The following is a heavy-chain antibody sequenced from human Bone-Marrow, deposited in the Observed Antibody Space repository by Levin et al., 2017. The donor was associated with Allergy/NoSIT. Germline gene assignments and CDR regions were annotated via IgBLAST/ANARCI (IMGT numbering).Heavy chain of an antibody. J-gene: IGHJ4*02. CDR3: ARDHITIFSLYFDY. CDR2: ISTTSSTI. D-gene: IGHD3-9*01. V-gene: IGHV3-48*02. CDR1: GFTFSSHS. Sequence: AGESLRLSCAASGFTFSSHSMNWVRQAPGKGLEWVSYISTTSSTIYYADSVKGRFTISRDNAKNSLYLQMNSLRDEDTAVYYCARDHITIFSLYFDYWGPGTLVTVSS.